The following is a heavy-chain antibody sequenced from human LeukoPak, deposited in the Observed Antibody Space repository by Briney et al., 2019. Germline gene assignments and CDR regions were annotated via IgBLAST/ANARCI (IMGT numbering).Heavy chain of an antibody. V-gene: IGHV4-4*07. Sequence: SETLSLTCTVSGGSISSYYWSWIRQPAGKGLEWLGRIYTSGSTNYNPSLKSRVTMSVDTSKNQFSLKLSSVTAADTAVYYCASHLYCSGGSCYHDIDYWGQGTLVTVSS. CDR2: IYTSGST. J-gene: IGHJ4*02. CDR3: ASHLYCSGGSCYHDIDY. D-gene: IGHD2-15*01. CDR1: GGSISSYY.